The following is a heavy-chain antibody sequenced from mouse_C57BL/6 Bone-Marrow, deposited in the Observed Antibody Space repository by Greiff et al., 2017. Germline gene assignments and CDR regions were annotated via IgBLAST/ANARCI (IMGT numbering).Heavy chain of an antibody. CDR2: IDPENGDT. CDR3: TSMVTTAWFAY. CDR1: GFNIKDDY. V-gene: IGHV14-4*01. J-gene: IGHJ3*01. Sequence: EVQRVESGAELVRPGASVKLSCTASGFNIKDDYMHWVKQRPEQGLEWIGWIDPENGDTEYASKFQGKATITADTSSNTAYLQLSSLTSEDTAVYYCTSMVTTAWFAYWGQGTLVTVSA. D-gene: IGHD2-2*01.